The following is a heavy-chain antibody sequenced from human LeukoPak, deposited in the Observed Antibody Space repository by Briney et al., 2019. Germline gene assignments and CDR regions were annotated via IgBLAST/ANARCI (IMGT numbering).Heavy chain of an antibody. D-gene: IGHD3-10*01. CDR3: ARAEGSGSGAYTLDY. CDR1: GGSTINYF. Sequence: SETLSLTCTVSGGSTINYFRSWIRQPAGKGLEWIGHIYSSGTTHYNPSLNNRVTISLDASTSQFSLHLNSVTAADTAVYFCARAEGSGSGAYTLDYWGQGILVTVS. V-gene: IGHV4-4*07. CDR2: IYSSGTT. J-gene: IGHJ4*02.